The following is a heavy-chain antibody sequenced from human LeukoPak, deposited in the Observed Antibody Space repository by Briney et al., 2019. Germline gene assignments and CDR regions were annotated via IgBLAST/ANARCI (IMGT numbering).Heavy chain of an antibody. CDR3: AKGGPSMVRGVPPYYYMDV. Sequence: GGSLRLSCTASGFTFSDYAMNWVRLAPGQGLEWVSSISGRSSHMYYTDSAKGRFTISRDNAKNSLYLQMNSLRAEDTAVYYCAKGGPSMVRGVPPYYYMDVWGKGTTVTVSS. CDR2: ISGRSSHM. D-gene: IGHD3-10*01. J-gene: IGHJ6*03. V-gene: IGHV3-21*06. CDR1: GFTFSDYA.